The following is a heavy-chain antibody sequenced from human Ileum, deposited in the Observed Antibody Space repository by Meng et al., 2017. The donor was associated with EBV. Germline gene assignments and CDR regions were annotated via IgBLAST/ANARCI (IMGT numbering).Heavy chain of an antibody. J-gene: IGHJ4*02. CDR3: ARESYSDSSGYYSLDY. CDR2: IHHTEST. D-gene: IGHD3-22*01. V-gene: IGHV4-4*02. Sequence: VQLEEWGPRLVQPSGPLSPTSAFSGGSSSGSNWWSWVRQAPGKGLEWIGEIHHTESTNYNPSLKSRVTISVDKSKNQFSLKLSSVTAADTAVYYCARESYSDSSGYYSLDYWGQGSLVTVSS. CDR1: GGSSSGSNW.